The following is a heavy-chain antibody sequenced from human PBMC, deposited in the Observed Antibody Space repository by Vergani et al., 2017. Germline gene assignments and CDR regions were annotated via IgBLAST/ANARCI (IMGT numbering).Heavy chain of an antibody. D-gene: IGHD5-24*01. J-gene: IGHJ5*02. CDR3: ARDQWDDDGPRGWFAP. Sequence: EVQLLESGGGLVQPGGSLRLSCEASGFSFPGYAMSWVRQAPGKGLEWVSSVSGSSATPYYADSVKGRFIISRDNSKNTLHLQMNSLRADDTAVYYCARDQWDDDGPRGWFAPWGQGILVTVSS. CDR1: GFSFPGYA. CDR2: VSGSSATP. V-gene: IGHV3-23*01.